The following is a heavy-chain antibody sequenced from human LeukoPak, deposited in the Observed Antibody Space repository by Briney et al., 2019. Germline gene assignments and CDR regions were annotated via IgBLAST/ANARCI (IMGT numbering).Heavy chain of an antibody. CDR3: ARLTANYYDSSGLFDY. D-gene: IGHD3-22*01. V-gene: IGHV4-61*05. Sequence: SETLSLTCTVSGGSISSSSYYWGWIRQPPGKGLEWIGYIYYSGSTNYNPSLKSRVTISVDTSKNQFSLKLSSVTAADTAVYYCARLTANYYDSSGLFDYWGQGTLVTVSS. J-gene: IGHJ4*02. CDR2: IYYSGST. CDR1: GGSISSSSYY.